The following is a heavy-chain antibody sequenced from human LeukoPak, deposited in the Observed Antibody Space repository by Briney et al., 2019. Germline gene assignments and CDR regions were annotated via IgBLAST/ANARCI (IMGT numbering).Heavy chain of an antibody. CDR2: INHSGST. J-gene: IGHJ5*02. Sequence: SETLSLACAVYGGSFSGYYWSWIRQPPGKGLEWIGEINHSGSTNYNPSLKSRVTMSVDTSKNQFSLKLSSVTAADTAIYYCARGPLTVTRGFDPWGQGTLVTVSS. D-gene: IGHD4-17*01. CDR3: ARGPLTVTRGFDP. V-gene: IGHV4-34*01. CDR1: GGSFSGYY.